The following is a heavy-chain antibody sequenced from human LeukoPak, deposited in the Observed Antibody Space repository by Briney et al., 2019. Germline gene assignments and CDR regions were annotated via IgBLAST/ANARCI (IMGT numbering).Heavy chain of an antibody. CDR1: GFTLSNYG. Sequence: GSLRLSCAASGFTLSNYGIHWVRQAPGKGLEWVAVISYDGSNKHYADSVKGRFTISRDNSKNTLYLQMNSLRAEDTAVYYCAVHLPGYCSSTSCYAPYAFDIWGQGTMVTVSS. J-gene: IGHJ3*02. CDR2: ISYDGSNK. CDR3: AVHLPGYCSSTSCYAPYAFDI. V-gene: IGHV3-30*03. D-gene: IGHD2-2*01.